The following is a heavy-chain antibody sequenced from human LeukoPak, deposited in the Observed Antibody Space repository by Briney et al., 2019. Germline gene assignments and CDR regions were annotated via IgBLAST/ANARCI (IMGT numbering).Heavy chain of an antibody. V-gene: IGHV3-33*03. Sequence: PGRSLRLSCVASGFSFSTYGMHWVRQAPGEGLEWVAVIWNDGSNKYYADSVKGRFTISRDNAKNSLYLQMNSLRAEDTAVYYCATYSSSNGREFQYWGQGTLVTVSS. D-gene: IGHD2-2*01. CDR3: ATYSSSNGREFQY. J-gene: IGHJ1*01. CDR2: IWNDGSNK. CDR1: GFSFSTYG.